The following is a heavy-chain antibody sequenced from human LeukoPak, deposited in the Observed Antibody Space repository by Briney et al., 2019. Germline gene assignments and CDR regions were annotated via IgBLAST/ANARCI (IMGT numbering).Heavy chain of an antibody. CDR3: AKRRNSGSYSGFDY. J-gene: IGHJ4*02. V-gene: IGHV3-53*01. D-gene: IGHD1-26*01. Sequence: PGGSLRLSCAASGFTVSSNYMSWVRQAPGKGLEWVSVIYSGGSTYYADSVKGRFTISRDNSKNTLYLQMNSLRAEDTAVYYCAKRRNSGSYSGFDYWGQGTLVTVSS. CDR1: GFTVSSNY. CDR2: IYSGGST.